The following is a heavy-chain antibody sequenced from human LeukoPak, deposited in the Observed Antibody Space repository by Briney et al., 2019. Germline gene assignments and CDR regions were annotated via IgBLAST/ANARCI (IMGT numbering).Heavy chain of an antibody. V-gene: IGHV3-30*18. CDR3: AKSNVRGTWTTPFDY. Sequence: PGRSLRLSCAASGFTFSSYGMHWVRQAPGKGLEWVAVISYDGSNKYYADSVKGRFTISSDNSKNTLYLQMNSLRAEDTAVYYCAKSNVRGTWTTPFDYWGQGTLVTVSS. D-gene: IGHD3-10*02. CDR1: GFTFSSYG. CDR2: ISYDGSNK. J-gene: IGHJ4*02.